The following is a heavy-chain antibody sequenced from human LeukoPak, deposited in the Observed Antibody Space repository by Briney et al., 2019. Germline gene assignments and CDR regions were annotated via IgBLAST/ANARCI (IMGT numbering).Heavy chain of an antibody. Sequence: GASVKVSCKVSGYTLTELSMHWVRQAPGKGLEWMGGFDPEDGETIYAQKFQGRVTVTEDTSTDTAYMELSSLRSEDTAVYYCATGTPSTYDFWSVADYWGQGTLVTVSS. D-gene: IGHD3-3*01. CDR2: FDPEDGET. J-gene: IGHJ4*02. V-gene: IGHV1-24*01. CDR3: ATGTPSTYDFWSVADY. CDR1: GYTLTELS.